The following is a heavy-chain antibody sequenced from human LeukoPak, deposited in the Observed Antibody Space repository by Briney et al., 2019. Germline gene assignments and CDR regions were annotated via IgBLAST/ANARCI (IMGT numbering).Heavy chain of an antibody. CDR1: GDSVSSSSYY. V-gene: IGHV4-39*01. J-gene: IGHJ5*02. Sequence: SETLSLTCTVSGDSVSSSSYYWGWIRQPPGKGLEWIGSIYYSGTTSYNPSLKSRVTISVDTSKNQFSLMLTSVTASDTAVYFCGGATTGTVGWFDPWGQGTLVTVSS. D-gene: IGHD1-1*01. CDR3: GGATTGTVGWFDP. CDR2: IYYSGTT.